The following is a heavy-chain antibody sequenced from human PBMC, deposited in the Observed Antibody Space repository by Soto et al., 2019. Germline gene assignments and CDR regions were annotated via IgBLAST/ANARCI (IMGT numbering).Heavy chain of an antibody. Sequence: SETLSLTCTVSGGSISSYYWSWIRQPPGKGLEWIGYIYYSGSTNYNPSLKSRVTISVDTSKNQFSLKLSSVTAADTAVYYCARGGGYYDSLDYWGQGTMVTVSS. CDR2: IYYSGST. J-gene: IGHJ4*02. D-gene: IGHD3-22*01. CDR3: ARGGGYYDSLDY. CDR1: GGSISSYY. V-gene: IGHV4-59*01.